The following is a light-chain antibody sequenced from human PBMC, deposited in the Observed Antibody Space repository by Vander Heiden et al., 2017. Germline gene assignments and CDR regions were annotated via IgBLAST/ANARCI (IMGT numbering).Light chain of an antibody. Sequence: EIVFTQSPATLPLSQGQRAPLSRSASQSVSTYLAWYQQKPGQAPRLLMYDASNRATGIPARFSGSGSGTDFTLTISSLEPEDSAVYYCQQRSNGGFTFGPGTKVDIK. CDR3: QQRSNGGFT. J-gene: IGKJ3*01. V-gene: IGKV3-11*01. CDR1: QSVSTY. CDR2: DAS.